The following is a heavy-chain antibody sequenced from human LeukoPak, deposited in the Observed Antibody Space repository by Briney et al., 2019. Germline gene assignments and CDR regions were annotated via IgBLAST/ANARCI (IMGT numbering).Heavy chain of an antibody. CDR3: ARRLWFGELGVFDY. CDR1: GGSISSSSYY. V-gene: IGHV4-39*01. CDR2: IYYSGSI. Sequence: SETLSLTCTVSGGSISSSSYYWGWIRQPPGKGLEWIGSIYYSGSIYYNPSLKSRVTISVDTSKNQFSLKLSSVTAADTAVYYCARRLWFGELGVFDYWGQGTLVTVSS. J-gene: IGHJ4*02. D-gene: IGHD3-10*01.